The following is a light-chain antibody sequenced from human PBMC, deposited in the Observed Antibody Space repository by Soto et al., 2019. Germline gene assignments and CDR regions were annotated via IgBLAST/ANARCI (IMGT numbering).Light chain of an antibody. CDR2: DAS. Sequence: EIVLTQSPATLSLSPGERATLSCRASQSVRSYLAWYQQKPGQAPRLLIYDASNRATGIPARFSGSGYGTDFTLTISSLEPEDCAVYFCQQRSDWPPTFGQGTKLEIK. CDR1: QSVRSY. V-gene: IGKV3-11*01. J-gene: IGKJ2*01. CDR3: QQRSDWPPT.